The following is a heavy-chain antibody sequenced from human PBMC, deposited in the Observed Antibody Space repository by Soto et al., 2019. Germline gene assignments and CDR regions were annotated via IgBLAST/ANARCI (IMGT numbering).Heavy chain of an antibody. J-gene: IGHJ1*01. V-gene: IGHV3-15*01. Sequence: GGSLRLSCAASGFTFSNAWMSWVRQAPGKGLEWVGRIKSKTDGGTTDYAAPVKGRFTISRDDSKNTLYLQMNSLKTEDTAVYYCTTHYDFWSGYYSEYFQHWGQGTLVTVSS. CDR3: TTHYDFWSGYYSEYFQH. CDR1: GFTFSNAW. D-gene: IGHD3-3*01. CDR2: IKSKTDGGTT.